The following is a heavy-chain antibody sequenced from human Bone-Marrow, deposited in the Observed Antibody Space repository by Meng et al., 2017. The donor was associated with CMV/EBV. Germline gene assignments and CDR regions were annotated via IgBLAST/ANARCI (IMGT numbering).Heavy chain of an antibody. V-gene: IGHV3-7*01. Sequence: GESLKISCAASGFTFSSYWMSWVRQAPGKGLEWVANIKQDGSEKYYVDSVKGRFTISRDNAKNTLYLQMHSLRAEDTAVYYCASEYCDSTTCYDYWGQGTLVTVSS. CDR2: IKQDGSEK. CDR3: ASEYCDSTTCYDY. D-gene: IGHD2/OR15-2a*01. CDR1: GFTFSSYW. J-gene: IGHJ4*02.